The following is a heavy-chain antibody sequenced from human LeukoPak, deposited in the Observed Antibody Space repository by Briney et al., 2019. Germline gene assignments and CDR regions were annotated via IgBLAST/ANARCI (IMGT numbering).Heavy chain of an antibody. CDR1: GFTFINYA. D-gene: IGHD4-23*01. V-gene: IGHV3-30-3*01. CDR3: ARGARKGDDYGGFFDY. J-gene: IGHJ4*02. Sequence: PGGSLRLSCAASGFTFINYAMHWFRQAPGQGLEWLAVIPYDGSYKDNADSVKGRFTISRDNFKKMLYLQMNSLKTEDKAVYFCARGARKGDDYGGFFDYWGQGTLVTVSS. CDR2: IPYDGSYK.